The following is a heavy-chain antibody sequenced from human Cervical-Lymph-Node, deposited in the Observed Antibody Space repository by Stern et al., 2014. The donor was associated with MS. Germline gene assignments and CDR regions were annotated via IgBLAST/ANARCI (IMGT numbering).Heavy chain of an antibody. V-gene: IGHV3-11*06. CDR3: ARDLYGKFDY. CDR2: TGSSSGHK. J-gene: IGHJ4*02. CDR1: GFSFGDYY. D-gene: IGHD2/OR15-2a*01. Sequence: VQLVESGGGLVKPGGSLRLSCAASGFSFGDYYMSWIRQAPGKGLEWVSATGSSSGHKAYADSVKGRFTISRDNAENSLFLQMDSLRVDDTAVYYCARDLYGKFDYWGQGALVTVSS.